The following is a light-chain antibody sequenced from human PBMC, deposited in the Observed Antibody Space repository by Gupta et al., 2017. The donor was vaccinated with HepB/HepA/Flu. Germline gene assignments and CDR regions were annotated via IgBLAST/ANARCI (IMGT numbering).Light chain of an antibody. Sequence: EIQMTQSPSSLSSSVGDRVTITCRASQSISHYLNWYQQKPGKAPKLLIYGASTLQSGVPSRFSGSGSGTDFTLTISNLQPEDFAIYYCQQSYDTPCSFGQGTKLEIK. CDR3: QQSYDTPCS. J-gene: IGKJ2*04. CDR2: GAS. V-gene: IGKV1-39*01. CDR1: QSISHY.